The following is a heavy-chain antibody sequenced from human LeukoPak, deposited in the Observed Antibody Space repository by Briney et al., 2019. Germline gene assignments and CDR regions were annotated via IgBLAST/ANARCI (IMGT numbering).Heavy chain of an antibody. Sequence: GGSLRLSCAASGFTFSSSEMNWVRQAPGKGLEWVSYISSSGGTISYADSVKGRFTISRDNAKNSLYLQMNSLRAEDTAIYYCARGGQHLFDLWGQGTLVTVSS. CDR3: ARGGQHLFDL. J-gene: IGHJ5*02. D-gene: IGHD6-13*01. CDR1: GFTFSSSE. CDR2: ISSSGGTI. V-gene: IGHV3-48*03.